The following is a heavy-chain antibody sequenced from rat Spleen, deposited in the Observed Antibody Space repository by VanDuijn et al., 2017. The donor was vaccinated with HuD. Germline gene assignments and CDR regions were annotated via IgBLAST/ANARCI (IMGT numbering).Heavy chain of an antibody. CDR3: AVAGYGY. CDR1: GFTFSNYG. CDR2: ISAGGVNT. J-gene: IGHJ2*01. Sequence: EVQLVESGGGLVQSGRSLKLSCAASGFTFSNYGMAWVRQAPTKGLEWVSSISAGGVNTYYPDSVKGRFTISRANSENTVYLQMNSLRSEDTATYYCAVAGYGYWGQGVMVTVSS. D-gene: IGHD4-3*01. V-gene: IGHV5S13*01.